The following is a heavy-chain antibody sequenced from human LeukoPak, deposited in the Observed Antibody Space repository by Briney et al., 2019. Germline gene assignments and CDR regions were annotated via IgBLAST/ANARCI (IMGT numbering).Heavy chain of an antibody. CDR1: GDSINSLGL. V-gene: IGHV4-4*02. D-gene: IGHD3-22*01. J-gene: IGHJ4*02. CDR2: MYLSGTT. CDR3: AGLVGRYSSGLYYYYFDY. Sequence: GTLSLTCTVSGDSINSLGLWSWVRQPPGKGLEWIGEMYLSGTTHSNPSVKSRVTISIDKSKNQFFLNLSSVTAADTAVYYCAGLVGRYSSGLYYYYFDYWGQGTLVTVSS.